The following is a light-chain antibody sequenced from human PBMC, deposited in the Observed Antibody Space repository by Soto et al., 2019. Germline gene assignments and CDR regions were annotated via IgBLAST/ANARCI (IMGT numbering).Light chain of an antibody. V-gene: IGKV3-15*01. CDR1: QSVSST. CDR3: QQYNNWPYT. CDR2: GAS. J-gene: IGKJ2*01. Sequence: EIVMTQSPATLSVSPGERATLSYRASQSVSSTLAWYQQKPGQAPRLLISGASTRATGIPARFSGSGSGTELTLTISSLQSEDFAVYYFQQYNNWPYTFGQGTKLEIK.